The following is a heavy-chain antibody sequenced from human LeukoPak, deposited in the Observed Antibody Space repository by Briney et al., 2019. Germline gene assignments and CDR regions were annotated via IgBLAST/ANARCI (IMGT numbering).Heavy chain of an antibody. CDR3: AKGDKPVIAMVKFDY. V-gene: IGHV3-23*01. CDR2: ISGSGGST. J-gene: IGHJ4*02. Sequence: GGSLRLSCAASGFIFSSYGMSWVRQAPGKGLEWVSAISGSGGSTYYADSVKGRFTISRDNSKNTLYMQMNSLRAEDTAVYYCAKGDKPVIAMVKFDYWGQGTLVTVSS. CDR1: GFIFSSYG. D-gene: IGHD5-18*01.